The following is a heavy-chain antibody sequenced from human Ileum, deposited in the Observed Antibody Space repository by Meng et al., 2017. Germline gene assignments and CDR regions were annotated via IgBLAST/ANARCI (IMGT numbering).Heavy chain of an antibody. D-gene: IGHD1-26*01. CDR3: AREWSGSYRHFDY. V-gene: IGHV4-4*02. CDR2: IHHSGST. CDR1: GGSISTSDW. J-gene: IGHJ4*02. Sequence: QVQLQESGPGLVMPAGAPSLTCAVSGGSISTSDWWSWVRQPPGKGLEWIGEIHHSGSTNYNPSLKSRVTISVDKSKNQFSLKLNSVTAADTAVYYCAREWSGSYRHFDYWGQGTLVTVSS.